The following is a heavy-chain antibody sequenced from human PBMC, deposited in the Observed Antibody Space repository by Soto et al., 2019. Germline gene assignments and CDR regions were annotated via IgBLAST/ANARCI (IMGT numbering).Heavy chain of an antibody. V-gene: IGHV1-18*01. Sequence: QVQLVQSGAEVKKPGASVKVSCKASGYTFTSYGISWVRQAPGQGLEWMGWISAYNGNIKYAQNFQDRVTVTTDTSTSTAYMELTSLRSDDTAVYYCARGARMVIIGGDAFDIWGQGTVVTVSS. J-gene: IGHJ3*02. D-gene: IGHD3-3*01. CDR1: GYTFTSYG. CDR3: ARGARMVIIGGDAFDI. CDR2: ISAYNGNI.